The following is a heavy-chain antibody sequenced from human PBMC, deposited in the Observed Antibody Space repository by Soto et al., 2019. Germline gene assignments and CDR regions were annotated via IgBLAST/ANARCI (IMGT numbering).Heavy chain of an antibody. V-gene: IGHV3-48*03. CDR3: VRESYDFWSGYSGSYFDY. CDR1: GFTFSSYE. D-gene: IGHD3-3*01. J-gene: IGHJ4*02. Sequence: GGSLRLSCAASGFTFSSYEMNWVRQAPGKGLEWVSYISGSGSTIYYADSVKGRLTISRDNAKNSLYLQMNSLRAEDTAVYYCVRESYDFWSGYSGSYFDYWGQGTLVTVSS. CDR2: ISGSGSTI.